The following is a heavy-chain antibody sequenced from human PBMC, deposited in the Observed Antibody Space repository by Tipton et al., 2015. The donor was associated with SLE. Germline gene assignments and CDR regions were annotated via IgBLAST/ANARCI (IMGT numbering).Heavy chain of an antibody. CDR3: ARESSSSGLDY. D-gene: IGHD6-6*01. J-gene: IGHJ4*02. V-gene: IGHV4-59*01. CDR1: GFTFSSYA. CDR2: IYYSGST. Sequence: LRLSCAASGFTFSSYAMSWVRQAPGKGLEWIGYIYYSGSTNYNPSLKSRVTISVDTSKNQFSLKLSSVTAADTAVYYCARESSSSGLDYWGQGTLVTVSS.